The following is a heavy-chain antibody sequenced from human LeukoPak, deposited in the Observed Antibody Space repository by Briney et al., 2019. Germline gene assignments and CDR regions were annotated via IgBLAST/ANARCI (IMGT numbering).Heavy chain of an antibody. CDR1: GFTFSTSG. Sequence: GGSLRLSCTASGFTFSTSGMHWLRQAPGKGLEWVSIIYSGGSTSYADSVKGRFTISRDNSKNTLYLQMNSLRAEDTAVYYCARDVVGATYFDWGQGTLVTVSS. J-gene: IGHJ4*02. D-gene: IGHD1-26*01. CDR2: IYSGGST. CDR3: ARDVVGATYFD. V-gene: IGHV3-53*01.